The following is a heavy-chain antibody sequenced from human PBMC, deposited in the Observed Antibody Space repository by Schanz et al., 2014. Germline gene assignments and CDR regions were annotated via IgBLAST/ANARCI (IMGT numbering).Heavy chain of an antibody. CDR2: IGYDGSEK. CDR1: GFTFRSYG. J-gene: IGHJ3*02. D-gene: IGHD3-10*01. Sequence: VQLLESGGGFVQPGGSLRLSCAASGFTFRSYGMHWVRQAPGKGLEWVANIGYDGSEKYYVDSVKGRFTISRDNSKDTVFLQMNSLRAEDTAVYYCAKDFFIGVARGVIISHDAIDIWGQGTKVTVSS. CDR3: AKDFFIGVARGVIISHDAIDI. V-gene: IGHV3-30*02.